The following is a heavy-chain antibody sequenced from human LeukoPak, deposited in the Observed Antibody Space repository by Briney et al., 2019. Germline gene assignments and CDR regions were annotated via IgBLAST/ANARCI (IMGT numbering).Heavy chain of an antibody. J-gene: IGHJ4*02. CDR2: ISGSGGST. Sequence: GGSLRLSCAASGFTFSSYAMSWVRQAPGKGLEWVSAISGSGGSTYYADSVKGRFTISGDNSKNTLYLQMNSLRAEDTAVYYCAKSGSRYDSSGYYYIGYWGQGTLVTVSS. V-gene: IGHV3-23*01. D-gene: IGHD3-22*01. CDR1: GFTFSSYA. CDR3: AKSGSRYDSSGYYYIGY.